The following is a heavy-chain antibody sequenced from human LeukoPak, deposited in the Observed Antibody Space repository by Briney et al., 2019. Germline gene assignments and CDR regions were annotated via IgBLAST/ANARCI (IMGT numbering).Heavy chain of an antibody. CDR1: GGSISSSSYY. J-gene: IGHJ4*02. CDR2: IYYSGTT. Sequence: SETLSLTCTVSGGSISSSSYYWGWIRQPPGKGLEWIGSIYYSGTTYYNPSLKSRVTISVDTSENQFSLKLNSVTAVDTAVYYCARSGFCTGTSCYSFDYWGQGTLVTVSS. D-gene: IGHD2-2*01. V-gene: IGHV4-39*01. CDR3: ARSGFCTGTSCYSFDY.